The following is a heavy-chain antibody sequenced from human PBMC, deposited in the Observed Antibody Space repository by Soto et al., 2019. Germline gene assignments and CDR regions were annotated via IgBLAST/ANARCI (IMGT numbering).Heavy chain of an antibody. J-gene: IGHJ4*02. Sequence: GASVKVSCKASGFTFTSSAVQWVRQARGQSLEWIGWIVVGSGNTNYAQKFQERVTITRDMSTSTAYMELSSLGSEDTAVYYCQFWSGYKHFDYWGQGTLVTVSS. CDR3: QFWSGYKHFDY. D-gene: IGHD3-3*01. V-gene: IGHV1-58*01. CDR2: IVVGSGNT. CDR1: GFTFTSSA.